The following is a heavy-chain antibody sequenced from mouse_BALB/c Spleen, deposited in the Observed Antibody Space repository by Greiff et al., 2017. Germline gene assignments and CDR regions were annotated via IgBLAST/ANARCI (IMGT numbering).Heavy chain of an antibody. CDR3: AGGSSYVGFAY. Sequence: QVQLQQSGAELVRPGTSVKVSCKASGYAFTNYLIEWVKQRPGQGLEWIGVINPGSGGTNYNEKFKGKATLTADKSSSTAYMQLSSLTSDDSAVYFCAGGSSYVGFAYWGQGTLVTVSA. CDR2: INPGSGGT. V-gene: IGHV1-54*01. J-gene: IGHJ3*01. D-gene: IGHD1-1*01. CDR1: GYAFTNYL.